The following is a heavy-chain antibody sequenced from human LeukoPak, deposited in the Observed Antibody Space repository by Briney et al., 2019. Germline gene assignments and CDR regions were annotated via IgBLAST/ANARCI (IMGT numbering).Heavy chain of an antibody. V-gene: IGHV3-66*01. J-gene: IGHJ5*02. D-gene: IGHD1-26*01. CDR2: IYSGGRT. CDR3: TKDIA. CDR1: GFTVSNNY. Sequence: GGSLRLSCEVYGFTVSNNYMSWVRQAPGKGLEWVSVIYSGGRTYYADSVKGRFTISRDNSKKTLYLQMNSLRDEDTAMYYCTKDIAWGQGTLVTVSS.